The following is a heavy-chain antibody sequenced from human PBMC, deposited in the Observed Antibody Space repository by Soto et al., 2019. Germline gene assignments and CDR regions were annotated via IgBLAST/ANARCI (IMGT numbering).Heavy chain of an antibody. CDR2: IFSNDEK. CDR3: ARASKSYCSGGSCYWYFDL. D-gene: IGHD2-15*01. CDR1: GFSLSNARMG. Sequence: QVTLKESGPVLVKPTETLTLTCTVSGFSLSNARMGVSWIRQPPGKALEWLAHIFSNDEKSYSTSLKSRLTISKDTSKSQVVLTMTNMDPLDTATYYCARASKSYCSGGSCYWYFDLWGRGTLVTVSS. J-gene: IGHJ2*01. V-gene: IGHV2-26*01.